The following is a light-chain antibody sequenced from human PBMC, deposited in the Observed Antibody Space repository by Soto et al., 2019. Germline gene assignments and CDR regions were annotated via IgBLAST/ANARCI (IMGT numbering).Light chain of an antibody. CDR3: SSYAGSNNFV. CDR1: SSDVGDYNY. Sequence: SVLTQPPSASGSPGQSVTISCTGTSSDVGDYNYVSWHQQHPGKAPKLMIYEVTKRPSGVPDRFSGSKSGNTASLTVSGLQAEDEADYYCSSYAGSNNFVFGTGTKVTVL. V-gene: IGLV2-8*01. CDR2: EVT. J-gene: IGLJ1*01.